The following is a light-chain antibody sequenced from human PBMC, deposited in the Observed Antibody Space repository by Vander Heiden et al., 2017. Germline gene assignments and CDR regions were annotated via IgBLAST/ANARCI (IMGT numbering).Light chain of an antibody. CDR3: QQDNAWPPR. V-gene: IGKV3-15*01. Sequence: EIVMTQSPATLSVSPGERATLSCRASQSVSSNLAWYQQKPGQAPRLLIYGASTSATAIPATFSGSGSGTEFTLTMSSLQSEDFAVYYCQQDNAWPPRFGGATKVEIK. CDR1: QSVSSN. J-gene: IGKJ4*01. CDR2: GAS.